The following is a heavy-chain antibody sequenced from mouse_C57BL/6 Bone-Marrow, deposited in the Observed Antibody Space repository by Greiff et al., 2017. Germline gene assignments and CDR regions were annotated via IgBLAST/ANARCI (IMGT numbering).Heavy chain of an antibody. V-gene: IGHV1-9*01. D-gene: IGHD1-1*01. CDR1: GYTFTGYW. CDR3: ARHRPYYGSSRWYFDV. Sequence: QVQLQQSGAELMKPGASVKLSCKATGYTFTGYWIEWVKQRPGHGLEWIGEILPGSGSTNYNEKFKGKATFTADTSSNTAYMQLSSLTTEDSAIYYCARHRPYYGSSRWYFDVWGTGTTVTVSS. CDR2: ILPGSGST. J-gene: IGHJ1*03.